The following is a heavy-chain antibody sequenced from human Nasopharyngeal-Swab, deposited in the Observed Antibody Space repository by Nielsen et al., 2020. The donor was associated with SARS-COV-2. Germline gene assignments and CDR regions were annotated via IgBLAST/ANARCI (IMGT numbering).Heavy chain of an antibody. CDR3: AREFCSGGTCYGYFDL. CDR2: MSSSSSTI. CDR1: GFTFSSYD. Sequence: GGSLRLSCAASGFTFSSYDMHWVRQAPGKGLEWVSYMSSSSSTIYYADSVKGRFTISRDNAKNSLYLQMNSLRAEDTAIYYCAREFCSGGTCYGYFDLWGRGTLVTVSS. D-gene: IGHD2-15*01. J-gene: IGHJ2*01. V-gene: IGHV3-48*01.